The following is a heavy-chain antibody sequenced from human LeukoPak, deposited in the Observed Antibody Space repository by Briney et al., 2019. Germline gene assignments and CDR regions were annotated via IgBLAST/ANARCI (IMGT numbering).Heavy chain of an antibody. CDR1: GYTFTSYY. CDR3: ARDGAYCGGDCYSNYYYYMDV. V-gene: IGHV1-46*01. CDR2: INPSGGST. J-gene: IGHJ6*03. Sequence: ASVKVSCXASGYTFTSYYMHWVRQAPGQGLEWMGIINPSGGSTSYAQKFQGRVTMTRDTSTSTVYMELSSLRSEDTAVYYCARDGAYCGGDCYSNYYYYMDVWGKGTTVTVSS. D-gene: IGHD2-21*02.